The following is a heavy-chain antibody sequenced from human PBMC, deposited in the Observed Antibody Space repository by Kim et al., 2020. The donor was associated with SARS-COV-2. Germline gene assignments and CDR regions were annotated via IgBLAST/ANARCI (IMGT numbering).Heavy chain of an antibody. CDR3: ARSVAGYNWFDP. V-gene: IGHV4-59*01. J-gene: IGHJ5*02. D-gene: IGHD2-15*01. Sequence: NYNTSLKSRVTISVDTSKNQFSLKLSSVTAADTAVYYCARSVAGYNWFDPWGQGTLVTVSS.